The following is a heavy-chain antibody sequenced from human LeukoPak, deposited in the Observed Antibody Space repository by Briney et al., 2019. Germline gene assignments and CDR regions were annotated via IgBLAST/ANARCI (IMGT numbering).Heavy chain of an antibody. Sequence: ASVKVSCKASGYTFTSYYMHWVRQAPGQGLEWMGIINPSGGSTSYAQKFQGRVTMTTDTSTSTAYMELRSLRSDDTAVYYCARVLRFLEWLEGWFDPWGQGTLVTVSS. CDR1: GYTFTSYY. CDR3: ARVLRFLEWLEGWFDP. D-gene: IGHD3-3*01. V-gene: IGHV1-46*01. J-gene: IGHJ5*02. CDR2: INPSGGST.